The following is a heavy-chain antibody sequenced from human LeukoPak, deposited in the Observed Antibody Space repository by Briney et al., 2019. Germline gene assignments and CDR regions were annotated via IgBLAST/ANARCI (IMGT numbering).Heavy chain of an antibody. CDR1: GFTVGSNY. CDR3: ATHGAPGYYYGMDV. J-gene: IGHJ6*02. Sequence: GGSLRLSCAASGFTVGSNYMSWVRQASGKGLEWVSIISSGGTTSYADSVKGRFTISRDNSRNTLYLQMNSLRAEDTAVYYCATHGAPGYYYGMDVWGQGTTVTVSS. V-gene: IGHV3-66*01. D-gene: IGHD1-26*01. CDR2: ISSGGTT.